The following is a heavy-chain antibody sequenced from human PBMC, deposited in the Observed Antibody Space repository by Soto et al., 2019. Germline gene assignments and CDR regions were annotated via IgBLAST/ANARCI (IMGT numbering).Heavy chain of an antibody. CDR1: GGSISSYY. CDR3: ARGSGSDFAY. Sequence: SETLSLTCTVSGGSISSYYWSWIRQPPGKGLEWIGYIYYSGSTNYNPSLKSRVTISVDTSKNQFSLKLSSETAADTAVYYCARGSGSDFAYWGQGTLVTVSS. CDR2: IYYSGST. J-gene: IGHJ4*02. D-gene: IGHD5-12*01. V-gene: IGHV4-59*01.